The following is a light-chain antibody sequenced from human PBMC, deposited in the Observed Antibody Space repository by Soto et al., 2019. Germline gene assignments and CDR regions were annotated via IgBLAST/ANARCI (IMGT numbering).Light chain of an antibody. CDR2: EDT. CDR1: SSDVGTYDD. Sequence: QSALTQPASVSAAPGQSITISCTGTSSDVGTYDDVSWYRQHPGKGPKLLIYEDTNRPSGVSNRFSASKSGNTASLTISGLQAEDEADYYCSSYTIISTYVFGSGTKLTVL. V-gene: IGLV2-14*01. CDR3: SSYTIISTYV. J-gene: IGLJ1*01.